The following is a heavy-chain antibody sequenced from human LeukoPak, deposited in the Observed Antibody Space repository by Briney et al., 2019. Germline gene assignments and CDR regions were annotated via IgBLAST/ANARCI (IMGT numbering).Heavy chain of an antibody. CDR1: GGSISSYF. Sequence: SEALSLTCTVSGGSISSYFWSWIRQPPGKGLEWIGYVYYSGSTNYNPSLKSRVTISVDTSKKQFSLKLSSATAADTAVYYCARVLDLSKRGLDAFDIWGQGTMVTVSS. CDR3: ARVLDLSKRGLDAFDI. V-gene: IGHV4-59*01. CDR2: VYYSGST. J-gene: IGHJ3*02. D-gene: IGHD3-16*01.